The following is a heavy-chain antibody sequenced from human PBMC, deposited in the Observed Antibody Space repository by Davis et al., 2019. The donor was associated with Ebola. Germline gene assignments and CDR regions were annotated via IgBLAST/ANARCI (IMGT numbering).Heavy chain of an antibody. CDR1: GFIFDDYA. D-gene: IGHD2-15*01. CDR3: AKFGIVSDPFDI. J-gene: IGHJ3*02. CDR2: ISWNTDI. Sequence: GGSLRLSCAPSGFIFDDYAMHWVRQVPGKGLEWVSGISWNTDIGYADSVKGRFTISRDNAKKSLYLQMNSLRVEDTALYYCAKFGIVSDPFDIWGQGTMVTVSS. V-gene: IGHV3-9*01.